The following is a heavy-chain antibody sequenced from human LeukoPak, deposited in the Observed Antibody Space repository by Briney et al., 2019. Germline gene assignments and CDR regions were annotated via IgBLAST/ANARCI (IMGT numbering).Heavy chain of an antibody. CDR3: AKTLGSGGFFFAFDI. D-gene: IGHD2-15*01. CDR2: TSAGDGSR. J-gene: IGHJ3*02. V-gene: IGHV3-23*01. Sequence: GGSLRLSCAASAFTFSDYAMTWVRQAPGKGLEWVSGTSAGDGSRHYADSVKGRFTISRDNFKNTLYLQMNSLRAEDTGVYYCAKTLGSGGFFFAFDIWGQGTMVTVSS. CDR1: AFTFSDYA.